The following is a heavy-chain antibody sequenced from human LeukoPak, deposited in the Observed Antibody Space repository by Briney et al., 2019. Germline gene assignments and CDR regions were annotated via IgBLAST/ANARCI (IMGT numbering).Heavy chain of an antibody. D-gene: IGHD5-12*01. CDR1: GFTFSDYA. V-gene: IGHV3-30*04. J-gene: IGHJ4*02. CDR2: IFYDGSTK. Sequence: PGRSLRLSCAASGFTFSDYAMHWVRQAPGKGLEWVAVIFYDGSTKYYADSVKGRFTISRDNSKNTLYLQMNSLRAEDTAVYYCARQGVGYDEPIDYWGQGTLVTVSS. CDR3: ARQGVGYDEPIDY.